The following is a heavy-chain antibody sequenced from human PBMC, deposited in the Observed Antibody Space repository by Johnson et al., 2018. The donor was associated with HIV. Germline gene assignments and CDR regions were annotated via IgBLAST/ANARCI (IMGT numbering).Heavy chain of an antibody. J-gene: IGHJ3*02. V-gene: IGHV3-23*04. Sequence: QLVESGGGLVQPGGSLRLSCAASGFTFRSYAMSWVRQATGKGQEWVSARSGSGGSTNYADSGKGRVTISRDNSKNTLYLEMNSLRAEDTALYYCAKDCGSWLQSASFDIWGHVTMVHVSS. D-gene: IGHD5-24*01. CDR1: GFTFRSYA. CDR2: RSGSGGST. CDR3: AKDCGSWLQSASFDI.